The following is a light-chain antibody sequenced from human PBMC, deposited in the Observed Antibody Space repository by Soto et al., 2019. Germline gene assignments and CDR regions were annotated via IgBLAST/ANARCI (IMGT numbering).Light chain of an antibody. J-gene: IGKJ3*01. V-gene: IGKV3-11*01. CDR1: QSISSY. CDR3: HQRSTWPFT. Sequence: EIVLTQSPATLSLSPGERATLSCRASQSISSYLAWYQQKPDQAPRLLIYDASNRATGIPARFSGSGSGTDFTLTISSLEPEDFAVYYCHQRSTWPFTFGPATIVDIK. CDR2: DAS.